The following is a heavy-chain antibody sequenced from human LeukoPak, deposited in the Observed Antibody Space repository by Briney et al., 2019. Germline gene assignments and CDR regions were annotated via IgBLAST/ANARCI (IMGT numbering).Heavy chain of an antibody. CDR2: IIPIFGTA. CDR1: GGTFSSYA. Sequence: AASVKVSCKASGGTFSSYAISWVRQAPGQGLEWMGGIIPIFGTANYAQKFQGRVTITADESTSTAYMELSSLRSEDTAVYYCARAGEDSSGLTNQNLDYWGQGTLVTVSS. CDR3: ARAGEDSSGLTNQNLDY. J-gene: IGHJ4*02. D-gene: IGHD3-22*01. V-gene: IGHV1-69*13.